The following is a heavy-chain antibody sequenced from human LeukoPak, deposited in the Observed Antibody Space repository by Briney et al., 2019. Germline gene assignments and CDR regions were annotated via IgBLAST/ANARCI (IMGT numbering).Heavy chain of an antibody. J-gene: IGHJ5*02. CDR2: IYSGGST. Sequence: GGSLRLSCAASGFTVSNNYMSWVRQAPGKGLEWVSVIYSGGSTYYADSVKGRFTISRDNSKNTLYLQMNSLRVEDTAVYYCARDLTSLSSGSYGGSWGQGTLVTVSS. V-gene: IGHV3-53*01. CDR3: ARDLTSLSSGSYGGS. D-gene: IGHD1-26*01. CDR1: GFTVSNNY.